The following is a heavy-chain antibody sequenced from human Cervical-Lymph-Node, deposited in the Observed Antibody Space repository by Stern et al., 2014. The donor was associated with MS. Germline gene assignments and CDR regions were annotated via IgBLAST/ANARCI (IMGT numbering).Heavy chain of an antibody. Sequence: VQLVESGAEVKKPGASVKVSCKASGYTFTGYYMHLVRQAPGQGLEWIGRINPNGGYTNYAQKVKGRVTMTRDTSISTAYMELSSLRSDDTAVYYCAREGRPRPGLGVHWGQGTLVTVSS. CDR1: GYTFTGYY. V-gene: IGHV1-2*06. D-gene: IGHD2-8*01. CDR2: INPNGGYT. J-gene: IGHJ4*02. CDR3: AREGRPRPGLGVH.